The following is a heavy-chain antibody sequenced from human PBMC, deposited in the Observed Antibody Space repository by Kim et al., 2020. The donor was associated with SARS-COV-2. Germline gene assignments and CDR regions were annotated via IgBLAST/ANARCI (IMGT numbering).Heavy chain of an antibody. J-gene: IGHJ4*02. CDR2: ITSSGGST. CDR3: AKSDYSDYHRAPDY. Sequence: GGSLRLSCAASGFTFSTYAMSWVRQAPGKGLEWVSTITSSGGSTYYAGPVKGRFTISRDNSKNTPYLQMNGLRGEDTAVYYCAKSDYSDYHRAPDYWGRGTLVTVSS. V-gene: IGHV3-23*01. D-gene: IGHD4-17*01. CDR1: GFTFSTYA.